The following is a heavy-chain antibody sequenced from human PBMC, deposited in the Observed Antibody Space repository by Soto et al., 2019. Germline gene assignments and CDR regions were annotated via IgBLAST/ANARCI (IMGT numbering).Heavy chain of an antibody. CDR3: ARGGPIAAAGSIVRRGYYYYGMDV. D-gene: IGHD6-13*01. J-gene: IGHJ6*02. CDR1: GGSISSYY. CDR2: IYTSGST. Sequence: SETLSLTCPVSGGSISSYYWSWIRQPAGKGLEWIGRIYTSGSTNYNPSLKSRVTMSVDTSKNQFSLKLSSVTAADTAVYYCARGGPIAAAGSIVRRGYYYYGMDVWGQGTTVTVSS. V-gene: IGHV4-4*07.